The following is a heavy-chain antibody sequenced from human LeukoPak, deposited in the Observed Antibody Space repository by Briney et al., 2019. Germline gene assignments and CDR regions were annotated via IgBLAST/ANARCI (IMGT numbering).Heavy chain of an antibody. J-gene: IGHJ4*02. CDR1: GGTFSSYA. CDR2: IIPIFGTA. CDR3: ARDQQEYSGRGLDY. D-gene: IGHD2/OR15-2a*01. V-gene: IGHV1-69*05. Sequence: SVKVSCKASGGTFSSYAISWVRQAPGQGLEWMGGIIPIFGTANYAQKFQGRVTITTDESTSTAYMELSSLRSEDTAVYYCARDQQEYSGRGLDYWGQGTLVTVS.